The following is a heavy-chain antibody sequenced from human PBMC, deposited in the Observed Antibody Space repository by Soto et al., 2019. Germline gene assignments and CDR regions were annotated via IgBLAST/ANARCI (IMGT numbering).Heavy chain of an antibody. V-gene: IGHV3-23*01. CDR3: AKDRYCSGGICPPDY. D-gene: IGHD2-15*01. CDR1: GFIFGTYA. Sequence: GGSLRLSCAASGFIFGTYAMNWVRQAPGKGLEWVSSMSVSGVNTYYAGSVKGRFTISGDNSKSTLYLQMNGLRAEDTATYYCAKDRYCSGGICPPDYWGQGTLVTVSS. CDR2: MSVSGVNT. J-gene: IGHJ4*02.